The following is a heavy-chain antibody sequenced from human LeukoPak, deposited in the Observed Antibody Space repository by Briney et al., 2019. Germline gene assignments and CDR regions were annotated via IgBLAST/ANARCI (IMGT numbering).Heavy chain of an antibody. Sequence: GRSLRLSCAASGFTFDDYAMHWARQAPGKGLEWVSGISWNSGSIGYADSVKGRFTISRDNAKNSLYLQMNSLRAEDTALYYCAKDLIDSSSWYYFDYWGQGTLVTVSS. CDR1: GFTFDDYA. D-gene: IGHD6-13*01. CDR3: AKDLIDSSSWYYFDY. J-gene: IGHJ4*02. V-gene: IGHV3-9*01. CDR2: ISWNSGSI.